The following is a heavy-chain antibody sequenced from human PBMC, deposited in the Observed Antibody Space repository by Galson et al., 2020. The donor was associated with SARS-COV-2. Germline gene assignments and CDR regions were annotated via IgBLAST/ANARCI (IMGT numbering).Heavy chain of an antibody. CDR3: ARLGDCSGGTCYSRGYNWFDP. Sequence: SETLSLTCAVSGGSISNTNWWSWVRQPPGKRLEWIGEIHHSANTNHNPSLNSRVTISVDTSKNQFSLKLISVTAADTAVYYCARLGDCSGGTCYSRGYNWFDPWGQGTLVTVSS. J-gene: IGHJ5*02. CDR1: GGSISNTNW. V-gene: IGHV4-4*02. D-gene: IGHD2-15*01. CDR2: IHHSANT.